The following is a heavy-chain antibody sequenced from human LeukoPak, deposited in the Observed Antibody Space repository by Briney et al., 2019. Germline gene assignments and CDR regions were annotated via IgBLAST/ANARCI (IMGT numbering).Heavy chain of an antibody. V-gene: IGHV4-34*01. Sequence: SETLSLTCAVYGGSFSGYYWSWIRQPPGKGLEWIGEINHSGSTNYNPSLKSRVTISVDRSKNQFSLKLSSVTAADTAVYYCARGRSSSWDFDPWGQGTLVTVSS. CDR2: INHSGST. CDR3: ARGRSSSWDFDP. D-gene: IGHD6-13*01. J-gene: IGHJ5*02. CDR1: GGSFSGYY.